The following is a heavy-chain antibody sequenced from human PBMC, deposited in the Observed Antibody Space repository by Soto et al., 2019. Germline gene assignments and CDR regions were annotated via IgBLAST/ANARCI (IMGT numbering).Heavy chain of an antibody. CDR3: ARDRSSSAGIFDY. D-gene: IGHD6-6*01. CDR1: GGSISSGGYY. J-gene: IGHJ4*02. Sequence: QVQLQESGPGLVKPSQTLSLTCTVSGGSISSGGYYWSWIRQHPGKGREWIGSIYYSGSTYYNPSLKSRVTISVDTSKNQFSLKLSSVTAADTAVYYCARDRSSSAGIFDYWGQGTLVTVSS. V-gene: IGHV4-31*03. CDR2: IYYSGST.